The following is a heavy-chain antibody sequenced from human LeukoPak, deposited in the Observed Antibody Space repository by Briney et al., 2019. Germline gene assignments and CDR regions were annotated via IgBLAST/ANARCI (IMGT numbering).Heavy chain of an antibody. J-gene: IGHJ4*02. V-gene: IGHV4-34*01. D-gene: IGHD3-22*01. CDR3: ARGRGGYYAGY. CDR1: GGSFSGYY. Sequence: PSETLSLTCAVYGGSFSGYYWSWIRQPPGKGLEWIGEINHSGSTYYNPSLKSRVTISVDTSKNQFSLKLSSVTAADTAVYYCARGRGGYYAGYWGQGTLVTVSS. CDR2: INHSGST.